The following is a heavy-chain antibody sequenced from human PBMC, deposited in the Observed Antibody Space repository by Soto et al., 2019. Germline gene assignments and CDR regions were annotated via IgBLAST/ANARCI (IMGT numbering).Heavy chain of an antibody. Sequence: PSETLSLTCSVPGGSISSGGYSWGWIRQPPGKGLEWIGYIYHSGSTYYNPSLKSRVTISVDRSKNQFSLKLSSVTAADTAVYYCARLIAAAGIEVSNWFDPWGQGTLVTVSS. D-gene: IGHD6-13*01. V-gene: IGHV4-30-2*01. J-gene: IGHJ5*02. CDR1: GGSISSGGYS. CDR3: ARLIAAAGIEVSNWFDP. CDR2: IYHSGST.